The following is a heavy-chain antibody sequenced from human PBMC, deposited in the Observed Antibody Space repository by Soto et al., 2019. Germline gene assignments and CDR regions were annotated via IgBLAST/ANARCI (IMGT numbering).Heavy chain of an antibody. D-gene: IGHD1-20*01. Sequence: GGSLRLSCAASGFTFNIYAMTWVRQAPGKGLEWVSTTGATGRTTYYSDSVKGRFTVSRDNSKNTLDLQMSNLRAEDTAVYYCAAVHNTSRSFDYWGQGTLVTVSS. J-gene: IGHJ4*02. V-gene: IGHV3-23*01. CDR3: AAVHNTSRSFDY. CDR2: TGATGRTT. CDR1: GFTFNIYA.